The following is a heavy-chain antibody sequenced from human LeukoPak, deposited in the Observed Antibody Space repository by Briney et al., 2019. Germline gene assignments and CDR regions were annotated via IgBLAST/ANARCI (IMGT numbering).Heavy chain of an antibody. CDR1: GGSISSYY. CDR2: IYYSGST. Sequence: SETLSLTCTVSGGSISSYYWSWIRQPPGRGLEWIGYIYYSGSTNYNPSLKSRVTISVDTSKNQFSLKLSSVTAADTAVYYCARSPILTPNRYYYGMDVWGQGTTVTVSS. CDR3: ARSPILTPNRYYYGMDV. D-gene: IGHD3-9*01. V-gene: IGHV4-59*08. J-gene: IGHJ6*02.